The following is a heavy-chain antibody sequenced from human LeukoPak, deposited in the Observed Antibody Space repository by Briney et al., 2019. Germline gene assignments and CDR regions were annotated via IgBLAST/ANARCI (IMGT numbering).Heavy chain of an antibody. J-gene: IGHJ4*02. V-gene: IGHV4-59*01. D-gene: IGHD3-22*01. CDR1: GGSISSYY. CDR3: ARRVGGSSGYYYYFDY. Sequence: PSETLSLTCTVSGGSISSYYWSWIRQPPGKGLEWIGYIYYSGSTNYNTSLKSRVTISVDTSKNQFSLKLSSVTAADTAVYYCARRVGGSSGYYYYFDYWGQGTLVTVSS. CDR2: IYYSGST.